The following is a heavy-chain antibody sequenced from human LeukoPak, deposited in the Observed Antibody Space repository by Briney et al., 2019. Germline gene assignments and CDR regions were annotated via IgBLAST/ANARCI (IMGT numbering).Heavy chain of an antibody. V-gene: IGHV3-74*01. J-gene: IGHJ3*01. D-gene: IGHD3-3*01. CDR1: GFTFSRYW. CDR2: INSDGSTT. CDR3: AKARFSGMGGILS. Sequence: GALRLSCATSGFTFSRYWMHWVRQAPGKGLVWVVRINSDGSTTSDADSVKGRFTISRDNAKNTLYLQMNSLRAEDTAVYYCAKARFSGMGGILSWGQGTMVTVSS.